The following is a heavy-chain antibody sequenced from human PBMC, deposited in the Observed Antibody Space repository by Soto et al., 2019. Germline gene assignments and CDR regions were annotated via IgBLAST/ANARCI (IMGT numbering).Heavy chain of an antibody. V-gene: IGHV3-33*01. D-gene: IGHD6-19*01. Sequence: QVQLVESGGGVVQPGRSLRLSCAASGFTFSSYGMHWVRQAPGKGLAWVAVIWYDGSNKYYADSVKGRFTISRDNSKNTLYLQMNSLRAEDTAVYYCARGGWVAVAGTGGFDYWGQGTLVSVSS. CDR1: GFTFSSYG. CDR2: IWYDGSNK. CDR3: ARGGWVAVAGTGGFDY. J-gene: IGHJ4*02.